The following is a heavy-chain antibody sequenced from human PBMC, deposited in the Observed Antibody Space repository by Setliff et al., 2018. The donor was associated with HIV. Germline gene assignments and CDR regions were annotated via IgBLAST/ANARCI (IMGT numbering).Heavy chain of an antibody. CDR2: IYYSGTT. CDR3: ARAGSMVRGVIISAIDI. V-gene: IGHV4-39*07. D-gene: IGHD3-10*01. Sequence: PSETLSLTCTVSGGSISSSCYYWGWIRQPPGKGLEWIASIYYSGTTYYNPSLKSRVTISVDTSKNQFSLKLSSVTAADTAVYYCARAGSMVRGVIISAIDIWGQGTMVTVSS. CDR1: GGSISSSCYY. J-gene: IGHJ3*02.